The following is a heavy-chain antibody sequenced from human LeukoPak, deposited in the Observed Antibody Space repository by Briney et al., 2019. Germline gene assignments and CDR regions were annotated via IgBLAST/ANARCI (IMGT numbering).Heavy chain of an antibody. CDR1: GGSISSGSYY. Sequence: SQTLSLTCTVSGGSISSGSYYWSWIRQPAGKGLEWIGRIYTSGSTNYNPSLESRVTISVDTSKNQFSLKLSSVTAADTAVYYCARVRLYSNYFYYYGMDVWGQGTTVTVSS. D-gene: IGHD4-11*01. CDR2: IYTSGST. V-gene: IGHV4-61*02. CDR3: ARVRLYSNYFYYYGMDV. J-gene: IGHJ6*02.